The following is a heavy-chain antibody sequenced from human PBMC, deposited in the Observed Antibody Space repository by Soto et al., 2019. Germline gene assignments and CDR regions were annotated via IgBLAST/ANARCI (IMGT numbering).Heavy chain of an antibody. J-gene: IGHJ4*02. CDR1: GGSFSRGYW. V-gene: IGHV4-4*02. Sequence: ASETLSLTCGVSGGSFSRGYWWTWVRQPPGKGLEWIGEIYDSGTTNYSPSLNSRVTISVDKSKNQFSLRLRSVSAADTALYYCARGGGLNTRWYEGGFDSWGQGTPVTV. CDR3: ARGGGLNTRWYEGGFDS. CDR2: IYDSGTT. D-gene: IGHD6-13*01.